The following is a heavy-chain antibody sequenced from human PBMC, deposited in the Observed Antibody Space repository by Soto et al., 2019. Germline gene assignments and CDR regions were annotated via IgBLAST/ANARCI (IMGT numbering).Heavy chain of an antibody. V-gene: IGHV3-74*01. J-gene: IGHJ4*02. D-gene: IGHD2-15*01. CDR1: GFSFSSYW. CDR2: IDNDGTGT. Sequence: EVQLVESGGGLVQPGGSLRLSCAASGFSFSSYWMHWVRQAPEKGLEWVSRIDNDGTGTSYADSVRGRFTCSRDNAKNTLYLQMSSLRPEDTAVYYCTRLGGGHYFDSWGRGTLVTVSS. CDR3: TRLGGGHYFDS.